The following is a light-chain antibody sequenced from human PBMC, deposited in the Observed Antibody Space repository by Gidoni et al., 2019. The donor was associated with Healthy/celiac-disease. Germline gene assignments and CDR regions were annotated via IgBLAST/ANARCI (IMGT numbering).Light chain of an antibody. J-gene: IGKJ1*01. CDR2: AAS. Sequence: DIQMTQSPSSLSASVGDRVTITRRASQSISSYLNWYQQKPGKDPKLLIYAASSLQSGVPSRFSGSRSGTDFTPTISSLQPEDFATYYCQQSYNTPLWTFGQGTKVEIK. CDR3: QQSYNTPLWT. CDR1: QSISSY. V-gene: IGKV1-39*01.